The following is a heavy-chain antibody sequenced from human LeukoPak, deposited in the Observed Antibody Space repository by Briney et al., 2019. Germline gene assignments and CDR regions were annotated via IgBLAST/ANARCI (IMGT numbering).Heavy chain of an antibody. CDR2: ISGSSNYI. CDR1: GFSISRYS. Sequence: GGSLRLSCAASGFSISRYSMNWVRQAPGKGLEWVSSISGSSNYIYYADSVKGRFTISRGNAKNSLFLQMNSLRAEDTAVYYCARGVAYFDCWGQGTLVTVSS. D-gene: IGHD2-15*01. V-gene: IGHV3-21*01. J-gene: IGHJ4*02. CDR3: ARGVAYFDC.